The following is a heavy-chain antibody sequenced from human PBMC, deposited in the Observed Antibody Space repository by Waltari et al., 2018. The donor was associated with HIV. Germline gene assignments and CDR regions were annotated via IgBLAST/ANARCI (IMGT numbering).Heavy chain of an antibody. V-gene: IGHV1-8*01. D-gene: IGHD1-26*01. CDR2: MNPHRGTT. CDR3: ARVRRPSGSYYLSY. J-gene: IGHJ4*02. Sequence: QVQLEQSGAEVKNPGASVKVSCKASGYTFTSYAFFWVRQATGQGLEWMGWMNPHRGTTAYAQKFQGRVTMTRNTSITTAYMERSSLRSEDTAVYYCARVRRPSGSYYLSYWGQGTLVTVSS. CDR1: GYTFTSYA.